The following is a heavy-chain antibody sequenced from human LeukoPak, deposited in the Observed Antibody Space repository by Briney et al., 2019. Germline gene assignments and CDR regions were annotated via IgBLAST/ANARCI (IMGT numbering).Heavy chain of an antibody. Sequence: GGSLRLSCAASGFTFSSYGMHWVRQAPGKGLEWVAVIWYDGSNKYYADSVKGRFTVSRDNSKNTLHLQMNSLRAEDTAVYYWARSTGYSSSWYGGGGMDVWGQGTTVTVSS. D-gene: IGHD6-13*01. CDR1: GFTFSSYG. V-gene: IGHV3-33*01. CDR3: ARSTGYSSSWYGGGGMDV. J-gene: IGHJ6*02. CDR2: IWYDGSNK.